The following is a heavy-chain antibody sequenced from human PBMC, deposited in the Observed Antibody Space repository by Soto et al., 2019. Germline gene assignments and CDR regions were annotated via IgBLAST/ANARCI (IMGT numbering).Heavy chain of an antibody. J-gene: IGHJ6*02. CDR2: IYYSGST. V-gene: IGHV4-30-4*01. D-gene: IGHD5-12*01. CDR3: ARAIVVTIGGMDV. Sequence: SETLSLTCTVSGGSISSADYYWSWVRQPPGKGLEWIGYIYYSGSTFFNPSLKSRVTISKDTSRNQFSLRLNSVTAADTAVYYCARAIVVTIGGMDVWGQGTTVTSP. CDR1: GGSISSADYY.